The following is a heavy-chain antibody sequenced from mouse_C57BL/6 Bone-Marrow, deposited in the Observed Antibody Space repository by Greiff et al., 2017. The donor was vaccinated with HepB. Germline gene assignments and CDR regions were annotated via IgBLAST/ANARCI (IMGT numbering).Heavy chain of an antibody. CDR1: GFSFNTYA. D-gene: IGHD1-1*01. CDR2: IRSKSNNYAT. J-gene: IGHJ1*03. CDR3: VRPAYYYGDWYFDV. V-gene: IGHV10-1*01. Sequence: EVQLQESGGGLVQPKGSLKLSCAASGFSFNTYAMNWVRQAPGKGLEWVARIRSKSNNYATYYADSVKDRFTISRDDSESMLYLQMNNLKTEDTAMYYCVRPAYYYGDWYFDVWGTGTTVTVSS.